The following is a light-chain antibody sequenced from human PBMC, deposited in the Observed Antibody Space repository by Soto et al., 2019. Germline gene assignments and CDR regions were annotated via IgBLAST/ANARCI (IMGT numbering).Light chain of an antibody. CDR3: QVWDRSSDRPFV. CDR2: DNR. V-gene: IGLV3-21*03. CDR1: NIRRKS. J-gene: IGLJ1*01. Sequence: SYELTQPPSVSVAPGKTARITCGGKNIRRKSVHCYQQKPGQAPVLVVYDNRDRPSGIPERISGSNSGNTATLTISRVEAGDEADYYCQVWDRSSDRPFVFAAGTKVTLL.